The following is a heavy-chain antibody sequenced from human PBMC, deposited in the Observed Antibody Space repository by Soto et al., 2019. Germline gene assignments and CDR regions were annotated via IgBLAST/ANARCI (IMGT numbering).Heavy chain of an antibody. V-gene: IGHV1-18*01. D-gene: IGHD6-6*01. CDR2: ISAYNGNT. CDR1: GYTFTSYG. Sequence: GASVEVSCKASGYTFTSYGISWVRQAPGQGLEWMGWISAYNGNTNYAQKLQGRVTMTTDTSTSTAYMELRSLRSDDTAVYYCARFKWQLEPDAFDIWGQGTTVTVSS. CDR3: ARFKWQLEPDAFDI. J-gene: IGHJ3*02.